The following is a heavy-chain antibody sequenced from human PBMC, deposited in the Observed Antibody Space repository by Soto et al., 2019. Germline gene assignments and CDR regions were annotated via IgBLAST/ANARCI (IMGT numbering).Heavy chain of an antibody. CDR1: GFTFSSYS. V-gene: IGHV3-48*02. CDR2: ISSSSSTI. J-gene: IGHJ5*02. CDR3: ARTLGHSSGWSELNWFDP. Sequence: PGGSLRLSCAASGFTFSSYSMNWVRQAPGKGLEWVSYISSSSSTIYYADSVKGRFTISRDNAKNSLYLQMNSLRDEDTAVYYCARTLGHSSGWSELNWFDPWGQGTLVTVSS. D-gene: IGHD6-19*01.